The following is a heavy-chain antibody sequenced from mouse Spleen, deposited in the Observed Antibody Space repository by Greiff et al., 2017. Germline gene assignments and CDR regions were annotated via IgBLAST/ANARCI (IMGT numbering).Heavy chain of an antibody. Sequence: QVQLQQPGAELVKPGASVKMSCKASGYTFTSYRITWVKQRPGQGLEWIGDIYPGSGSTNYNEKFKSKATLTVDKSSSTAYMELRSLTSEDSAVYYCAIYYGDYGAMDYWGQGTSVTVSS. CDR2: IYPGSGST. D-gene: IGHD2-13*01. CDR1: GYTFTSYR. CDR3: AIYYGDYGAMDY. V-gene: IGHV1-55*01. J-gene: IGHJ4*01.